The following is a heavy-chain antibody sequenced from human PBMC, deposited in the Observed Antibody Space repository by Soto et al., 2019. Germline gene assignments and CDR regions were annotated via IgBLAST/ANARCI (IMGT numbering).Heavy chain of an antibody. J-gene: IGHJ4*02. CDR1: GGSINTFY. Sequence: SETLSLTCTVSGGSINTFYWIWIRRLAGKGLEWFGRIFSSGSTSFNPSLESRVAMSVDTSKNHFSLNLSSVTAADMAVYYCAREGSYSAYNFAHGIQLWSFDFWGQGALVTVSS. D-gene: IGHD5-12*01. V-gene: IGHV4-4*07. CDR2: IFSSGST. CDR3: AREGSYSAYNFAHGIQLWSFDF.